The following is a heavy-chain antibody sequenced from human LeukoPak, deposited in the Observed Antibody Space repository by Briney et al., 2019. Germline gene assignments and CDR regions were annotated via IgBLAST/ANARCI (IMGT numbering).Heavy chain of an antibody. V-gene: IGHV4-39*07. CDR2: IFYSGST. D-gene: IGHD5/OR15-5a*01. CDR1: GGSISTSSYY. Sequence: PSETLSLTCTVSGGSISTSSYYWGWVRQPPGKGLEWIGNIFYSGSTYYSPSLKSRVTMSVDTSKNQFSLNLSSVTAADTAVYYCARRFDFVYDYVYYFDSWGQGTLVTVS. J-gene: IGHJ4*02. CDR3: ARRFDFVYDYVYYFDS.